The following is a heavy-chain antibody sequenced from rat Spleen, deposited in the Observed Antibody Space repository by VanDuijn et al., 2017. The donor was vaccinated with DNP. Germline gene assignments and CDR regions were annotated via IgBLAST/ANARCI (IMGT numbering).Heavy chain of an antibody. Sequence: EVQLVESGGGLVQPGRSLKLSCAASGFTFSYYGMAWVRQAPKKGLEWVATIIYDGSRTYFRDSVKGRFTISRDNAKGTLYLQMESLRSEDTATYYCAKDTATGTPYYFDYWGQGVMVTVSS. CDR1: GFTFSYYG. V-gene: IGHV5-7*01. J-gene: IGHJ2*01. D-gene: IGHD1-7*01. CDR2: IIYDGSRT. CDR3: AKDTATGTPYYFDY.